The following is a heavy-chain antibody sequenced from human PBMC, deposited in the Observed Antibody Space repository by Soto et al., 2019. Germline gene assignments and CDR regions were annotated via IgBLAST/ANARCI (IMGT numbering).Heavy chain of an antibody. CDR1: GYVFTSYD. CDR3: GGRLGGTKYYAAFLY. CDR2: MNPYSGNT. D-gene: IGHD1-26*01. J-gene: IGHJ4*01. V-gene: IGHV1-8*01. Sequence: ASVKVSCKTSGYVFTSYDINWVRQATGQGLEWMGWMNPYSGNTGYAQKFQGRVTMTRDTSLSTAYMELSSLTSEDTAVYYSGGRLGGTKYYAAFLYWGQGTLVTVSS.